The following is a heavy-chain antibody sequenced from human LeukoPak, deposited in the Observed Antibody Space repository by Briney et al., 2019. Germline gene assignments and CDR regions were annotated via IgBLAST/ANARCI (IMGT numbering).Heavy chain of an antibody. CDR2: IYSGGST. D-gene: IGHD2-15*01. V-gene: IGHV3-66*01. Sequence: PGGSLRLSCAASGFTVSSNYMSWVRQAPGKGLEWVSVIYSGGSTYYADSVKGRFTISRDNSKNTLYLQMNSLRAEDTAVYYCASGMVAELIDYWGQGTLVTVSS. CDR1: GFTVSSNY. CDR3: ASGMVAELIDY. J-gene: IGHJ4*02.